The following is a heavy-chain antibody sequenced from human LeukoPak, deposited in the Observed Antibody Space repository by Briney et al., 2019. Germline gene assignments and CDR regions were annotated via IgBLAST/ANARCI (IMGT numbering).Heavy chain of an antibody. J-gene: IGHJ4*02. Sequence: ASVKVSCKASGYTFTSYGIIWVQQAPGQGLEWMGWISAYNGNTNYAQKLQGRVTMTRNTSISTAYMELSSLRSEDTAVYYCASVAGTRGGNYWGQGTLVTVSS. D-gene: IGHD6-19*01. V-gene: IGHV1-18*01. CDR1: GYTFTSYG. CDR3: ASVAGTRGGNY. CDR2: ISAYNGNT.